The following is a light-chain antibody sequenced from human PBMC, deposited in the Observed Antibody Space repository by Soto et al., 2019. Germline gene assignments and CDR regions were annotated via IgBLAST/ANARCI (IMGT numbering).Light chain of an antibody. CDR2: DVN. J-gene: IGLJ1*01. Sequence: QSALTQPRSVSGSPGQSVAISCTGTSSDVGGYNYVSWYQQHPGKAPKLIIYDVNKRPSGVPDRFSGSKSGNTASLTISGLQAEDEADYYCCSYAGAYTFDVFGTGTKLTVL. CDR1: SSDVGGYNY. V-gene: IGLV2-11*01. CDR3: CSYAGAYTFDV.